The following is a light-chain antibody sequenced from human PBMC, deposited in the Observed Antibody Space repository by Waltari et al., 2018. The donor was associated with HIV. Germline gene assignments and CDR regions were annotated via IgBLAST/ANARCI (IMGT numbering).Light chain of an antibody. CDR1: RDISTY. J-gene: IGKJ3*01. V-gene: IGKV1-33*01. CDR2: DAS. CDR3: QQYDSLPPT. Sequence: DIQMTQSPSSLSASVGDRVTITCQASRDISTYLNWYQQKPGKVPKVLIFDASTLETGVPSRFSGSGSGTDFTFTISSLQPEDIATYYCQQYDSLPPTFGPGTKVDIK.